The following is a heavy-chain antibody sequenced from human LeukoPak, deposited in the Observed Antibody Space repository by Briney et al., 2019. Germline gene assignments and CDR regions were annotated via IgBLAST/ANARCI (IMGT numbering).Heavy chain of an antibody. CDR2: IKEDGSEK. CDR1: GFTFSSYW. D-gene: IGHD3-3*01. J-gene: IGHJ3*02. V-gene: IGHV3-7*01. Sequence: GGSLRHSCAASGFTFSSYWMSWIRQAPGKGLKWVANIKEDGSEKYYVDSVKGRFTISRDNAKNSLYLQMNSLRAEDTAVYYCATDAAFGVVITDAFAIWRQGTMVTVSS. CDR3: ATDAAFGVVITDAFAI.